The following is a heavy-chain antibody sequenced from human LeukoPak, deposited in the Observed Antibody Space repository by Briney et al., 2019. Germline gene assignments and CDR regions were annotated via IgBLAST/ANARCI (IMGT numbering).Heavy chain of an antibody. CDR1: GGSISSYY. CDR3: ARGGVPGAGNWFDP. Sequence: SETLSLTCTVSGGSISSYYWNWIRQPAGKGLEWLGRIYTSGATKYTPSLKSRVTMSVDTSKNQFSLKLSSVTAADTAVYYWARGGVPGAGNWFDPWGQGTLVTVSS. CDR2: IYTSGAT. J-gene: IGHJ5*02. D-gene: IGHD2-2*01. V-gene: IGHV4-4*07.